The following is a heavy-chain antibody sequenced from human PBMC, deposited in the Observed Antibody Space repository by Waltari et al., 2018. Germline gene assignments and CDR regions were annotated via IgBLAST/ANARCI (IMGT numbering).Heavy chain of an antibody. CDR1: GFSVSSNY. Sequence: VQLVESGGGLYQPGVSVRLSCAASGFSVSSNYMFWVRQAPGRGLELVSVMFSSGRTYYADSVKGRFTISRDNSMNTVYLQMHSLRAEDTAMYYCARDVEDDGSGYSDWGQGTLVTVSS. D-gene: IGHD3-22*01. CDR3: ARDVEDDGSGYSD. J-gene: IGHJ4*02. V-gene: IGHV3-53*01. CDR2: MFSSGRT.